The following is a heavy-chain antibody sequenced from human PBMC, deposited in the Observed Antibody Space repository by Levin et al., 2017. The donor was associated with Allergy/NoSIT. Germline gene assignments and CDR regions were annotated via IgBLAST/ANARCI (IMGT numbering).Heavy chain of an antibody. CDR2: ISAYNGNT. Sequence: ASVKVSCKASGYTFTSYGISWVRQAPGQGLEWMGWISAYNGNTNYAQKLQGRVTMTTDTSTSTAYMELRSLRSDDTAVYYCARANPYPYDSSGFSDYWGQGTLVTVSS. V-gene: IGHV1-18*01. CDR3: ARANPYPYDSSGFSDY. J-gene: IGHJ4*02. CDR1: GYTFTSYG. D-gene: IGHD3-22*01.